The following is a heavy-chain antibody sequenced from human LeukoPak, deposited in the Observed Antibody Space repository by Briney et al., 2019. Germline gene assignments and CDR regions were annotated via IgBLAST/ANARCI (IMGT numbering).Heavy chain of an antibody. CDR3: ARDSFAGYDSSGYSSYDY. J-gene: IGHJ4*02. V-gene: IGHV1-69*05. D-gene: IGHD3-22*01. Sequence: SVKVSCKASGGTFSSYAISWVRQWMGGIIPIFGTANYAQKFQGRVTITTDESPSTAYMELSSLRSEDTAVYYCARDSFAGYDSSGYSSYDYWGQGTLVTVSS. CDR2: IIPIFGTA. CDR1: GGTFSSYA.